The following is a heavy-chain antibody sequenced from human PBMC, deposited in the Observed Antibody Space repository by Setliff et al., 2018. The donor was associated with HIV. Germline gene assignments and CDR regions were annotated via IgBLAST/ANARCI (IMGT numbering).Heavy chain of an antibody. Sequence: SETLSLTCTVSGASITSGSFYWSWIRQPAGKGLEWIGRVYTSGTTNYNPSLKSRVTMSVDTSKNQFSLELSSVTAADTAVYYCARLRYGSGIPLDVWGTGISVTVSS. V-gene: IGHV4-61*02. CDR3: ARLRYGSGIPLDV. D-gene: IGHD3-10*01. CDR1: GASITSGSFY. J-gene: IGHJ6*04. CDR2: VYTSGTT.